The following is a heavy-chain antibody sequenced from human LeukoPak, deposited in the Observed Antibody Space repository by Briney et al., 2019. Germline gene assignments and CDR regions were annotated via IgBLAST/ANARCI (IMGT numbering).Heavy chain of an antibody. CDR2: IYTSGST. J-gene: IGHJ4*02. CDR3: ARTVYGSGSYYFDY. V-gene: IGHV4-4*07. CDR1: GYSISSGYY. Sequence: PSETLSLTCAVSGYSISSGYYWGWIRQPAGKGLEWIGRIYTSGSTNYNPSLKSRVTMSVDTSKNQFSLKLSSVTAADTAVYYCARTVYGSGSYYFDYWGQGTLVTVSS. D-gene: IGHD3-10*01.